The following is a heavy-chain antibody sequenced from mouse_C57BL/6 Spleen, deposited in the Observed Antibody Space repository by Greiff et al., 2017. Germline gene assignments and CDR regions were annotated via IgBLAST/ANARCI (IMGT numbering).Heavy chain of an antibody. CDR2: FHPNNDDT. V-gene: IGHV1-47*01. D-gene: IGHD2-2*01. J-gene: IGHJ4*01. Sequence: LVESGAELVKPGASVKLSCKASGYTFTTYHIEWMKQNHGKSLEWIGNFHPNNDDTKYNEKFKGKATLTVEKSSSTVYLELSRLTSDDSAVYYCARRGGYDDFAMAYWGQGTSVTVSS. CDR1: GYTFTTYH. CDR3: ARRGGYDDFAMAY.